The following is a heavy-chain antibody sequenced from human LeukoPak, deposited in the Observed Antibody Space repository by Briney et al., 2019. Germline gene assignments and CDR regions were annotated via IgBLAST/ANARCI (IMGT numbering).Heavy chain of an antibody. CDR1: GFTFSSYG. CDR2: IRYDGSNK. D-gene: IGHD1-26*01. Sequence: GGSLRLSCAASGFTFSSYGMRWVRQAPGKGLEWVAFIRYDGSNKYYADSVKGRFTISRDNSKNTLYLQMNSLRAEDTAVYYCARERVPSGSIDYWGQGTLVTVSS. CDR3: ARERVPSGSIDY. J-gene: IGHJ4*02. V-gene: IGHV3-30*02.